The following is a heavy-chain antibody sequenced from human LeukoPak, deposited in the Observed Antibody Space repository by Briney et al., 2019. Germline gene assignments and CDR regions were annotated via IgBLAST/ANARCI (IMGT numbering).Heavy chain of an antibody. CDR2: ISSSSSYT. V-gene: IGHV3-11*06. J-gene: IGHJ4*02. CDR3: ARAGAAAALGTFDY. D-gene: IGHD6-13*01. CDR1: GFTFSDYY. Sequence: GGSLRLSCAASGFTFSDYYMSWIRQAPGKGLEWVSYISSSSSYTNYADSVKGRFTISRDNAKNSLHLQMNSLRAEDTAVYYCARAGAAAALGTFDYWGQGTLVTVSS.